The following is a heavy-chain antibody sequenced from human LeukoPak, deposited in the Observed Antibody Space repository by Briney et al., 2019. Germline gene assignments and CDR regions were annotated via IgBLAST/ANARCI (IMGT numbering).Heavy chain of an antibody. CDR2: ISWNSGSI. Sequence: PGGSLRLSCAASGFTFDDYAMHWVRQAPGKGLEWVSGISWNSGSIGYADSVKGRFTISRDNAKNSLYLQMNSLRAEDTAVYYCARIRFLEFENWFDPWGQGTLVTVSS. J-gene: IGHJ5*02. CDR3: ARIRFLEFENWFDP. D-gene: IGHD3-3*01. V-gene: IGHV3-9*01. CDR1: GFTFDDYA.